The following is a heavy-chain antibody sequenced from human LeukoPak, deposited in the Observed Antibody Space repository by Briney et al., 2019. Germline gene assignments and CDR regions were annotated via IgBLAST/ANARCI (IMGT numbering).Heavy chain of an antibody. D-gene: IGHD2-15*01. J-gene: IGHJ3*02. V-gene: IGHV3-7*01. Sequence: GGSLRLSCAASEFTFRSYWMRWVRQAPGKGLEWVANIKQDGSEKNYVDSVKGRFTISRDNAKNSMYLQLNSLRAEDTAVYYCAREGFAAASDIWGQGTMVTVSS. CDR3: AREGFAAASDI. CDR2: IKQDGSEK. CDR1: EFTFRSYW.